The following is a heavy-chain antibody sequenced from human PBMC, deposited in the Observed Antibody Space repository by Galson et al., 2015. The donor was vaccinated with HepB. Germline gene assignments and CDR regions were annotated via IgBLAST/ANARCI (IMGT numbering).Heavy chain of an antibody. CDR3: ARDLRPTYWYFDL. J-gene: IGHJ2*01. V-gene: IGHV3-66*01. CDR2: IYSGGST. Sequence: SLRLSCAASGFTVSSYYMSWVRQAPGKGLEWVSVIYSGGSTYYADSVKGRFTISRDNSKNTLYLQMNSLRAEDTAVYYCARDLRPTYWYFDLWGRGTLVTVSS. CDR1: GFTVSSYY.